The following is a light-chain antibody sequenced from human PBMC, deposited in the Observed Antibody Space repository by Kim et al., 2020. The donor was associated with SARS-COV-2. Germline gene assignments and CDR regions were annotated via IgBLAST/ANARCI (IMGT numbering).Light chain of an antibody. J-gene: IGKJ4*02. V-gene: IGKV1-12*01. Sequence: VGYSDTISCRASQDISSRLAWYQKKPGKAPKLLIYDASNLQRGVPSRFSGNGSGTDFTLTISSQLPEDFATYYCQQAKSFPLTFGGGTKVDIK. CDR2: DAS. CDR1: QDISSR. CDR3: QQAKSFPLT.